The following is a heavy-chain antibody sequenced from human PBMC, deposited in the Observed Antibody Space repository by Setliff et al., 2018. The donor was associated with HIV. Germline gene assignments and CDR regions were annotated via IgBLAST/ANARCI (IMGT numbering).Heavy chain of an antibody. CDR2: ISYTGST. J-gene: IGHJ4*02. V-gene: IGHV4-39*07. D-gene: IGHD6-19*01. CDR1: GGSISTTNYN. Sequence: SETLSLTCTVSGGSISTTNYNWGWIRQPPGKGLEWIGTISYTGSTYYNPSLRSRVTMSVDTSKNQFSLKLSSVTALDTAVYYCARKGAGTGEFDYWGQGTLVTVSS. CDR3: ARKGAGTGEFDY.